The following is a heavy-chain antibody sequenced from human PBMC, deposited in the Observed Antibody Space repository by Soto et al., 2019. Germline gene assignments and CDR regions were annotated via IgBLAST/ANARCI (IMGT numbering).Heavy chain of an antibody. D-gene: IGHD7-27*01. Sequence: QAQLQESGPGLVKPSQTLSLTCTVSGGSISTVDYWWSWIRQSPDMGLEWIGHIYDGGRTYNNPSLESXXTXSXXTSKSQLSLTWSSVSAADTAVYYCARGPSGDKVDSWGQGTLVTVSS. CDR2: IYDGGRT. V-gene: IGHV4-30-4*01. CDR3: ARGPSGDKVDS. CDR1: GGSISTVDYW. J-gene: IGHJ4*02.